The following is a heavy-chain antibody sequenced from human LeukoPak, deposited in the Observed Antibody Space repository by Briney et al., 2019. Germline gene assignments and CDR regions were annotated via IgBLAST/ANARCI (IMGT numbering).Heavy chain of an antibody. CDR3: ARGGDCSSTSCYPGHDY. J-gene: IGHJ4*02. CDR2: IIPIFGTA. Sequence: SVKVSCKASGGTFSSYAISWVRQAPGQGLEWMGGIIPIFGTANYAQKFQGRVTITTDESTSTAYMELSSLRSEDTAVYYCARGGDCSSTSCYPGHDYWGQGTLVTVSS. D-gene: IGHD2-2*01. CDR1: GGTFSSYA. V-gene: IGHV1-69*05.